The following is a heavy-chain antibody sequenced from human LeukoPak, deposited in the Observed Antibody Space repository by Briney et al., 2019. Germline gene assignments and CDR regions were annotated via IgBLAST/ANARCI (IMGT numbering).Heavy chain of an antibody. CDR1: GYSFTSYD. CDR3: ARGPESGTTSYYFDY. J-gene: IGHJ4*02. Sequence: ASVKVSCKASGYSFTSYDINWVQQATGQGLEWMGWMNPNSGNTGYAQKFQGRVTMTRNTSISTAYMELSSLKSEDTAVYYCARGPESGTTSYYFDYWGQGTLVAVSS. D-gene: IGHD1-7*01. V-gene: IGHV1-8*01. CDR2: MNPNSGNT.